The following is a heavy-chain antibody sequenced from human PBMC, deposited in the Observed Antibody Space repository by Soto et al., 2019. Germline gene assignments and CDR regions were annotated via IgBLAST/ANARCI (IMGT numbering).Heavy chain of an antibody. Sequence: GGSLRLSCAASGFTFSSYGMHWVRQAPGKGLEWVAVIWYDGSNKYYADSVKGRFTISRDNSKNTLYLQMNSLRAEDTAVYYCARGDAVVPAARGPTGYYYGMDVWGQGTTVTVSS. CDR3: ARGDAVVPAARGPTGYYYGMDV. D-gene: IGHD2-2*01. CDR2: IWYDGSNK. J-gene: IGHJ6*02. CDR1: GFTFSSYG. V-gene: IGHV3-33*01.